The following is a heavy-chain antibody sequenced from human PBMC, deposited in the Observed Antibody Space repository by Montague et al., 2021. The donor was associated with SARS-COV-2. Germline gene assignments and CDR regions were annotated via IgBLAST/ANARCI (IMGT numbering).Heavy chain of an antibody. V-gene: IGHV4-59*01. J-gene: IGHJ3*02. CDR1: GGSFSAYY. D-gene: IGHD3-10*01. CDR2: IYHSGTA. CDR3: ARADITMVRGVTRGAFDI. Sequence: SETLSLTCAVSGGSFSAYYWSWIRQPPGKGLEWIGYIYHSGTANYYPSLKSRVTISVDTSKNQFSLKLSSVTAADTAVYYCARADITMVRGVTRGAFDIWGQGTMVTVSS.